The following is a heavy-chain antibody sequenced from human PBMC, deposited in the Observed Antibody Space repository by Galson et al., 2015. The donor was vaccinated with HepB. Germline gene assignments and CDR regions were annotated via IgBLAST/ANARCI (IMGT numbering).Heavy chain of an antibody. CDR3: AKDSSGGNYYDSSAFDP. V-gene: IGHV3-9*01. CDR1: GFTFDDYA. D-gene: IGHD3-22*01. J-gene: IGHJ5*02. CDR2: ISWNSGNM. Sequence: SLRLSCAASGFTFDDYAMHWVRQGPGKGLEWVSGISWNSGNMGYADSVKGRFTISRDNAKNSLYLQMNSLRAEDTALYYCAKDSSGGNYYDSSAFDPWGQGTLVTVSS.